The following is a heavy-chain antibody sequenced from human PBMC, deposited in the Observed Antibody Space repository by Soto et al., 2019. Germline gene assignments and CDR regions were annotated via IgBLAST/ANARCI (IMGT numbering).Heavy chain of an antibody. CDR3: ARGGPVSVSPAWQLLGYFDY. D-gene: IGHD2-15*01. J-gene: IGHJ4*02. CDR1: GGSISRGAYF. V-gene: IGHV4-31*03. Sequence: QVHLQESGPGQVRPSQTLSLSCSASGGSISRGAYFWTWIRQFPGKGLEWIAYISYTGATYYNPSLKSRVTIFADTSKNQFSLKLNSVTSADTAVYYCARGGPVSVSPAWQLLGYFDYWGQGTLVTVSS. CDR2: ISYTGAT.